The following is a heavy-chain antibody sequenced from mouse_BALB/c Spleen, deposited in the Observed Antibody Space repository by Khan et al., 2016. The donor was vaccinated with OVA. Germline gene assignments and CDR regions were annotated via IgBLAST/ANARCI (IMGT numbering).Heavy chain of an antibody. D-gene: IGHD2-2*01. CDR3: ASGGYGGFAY. J-gene: IGHJ3*01. Sequence: QVQLKQPGADLMKPGASVKISCKAIGYTFSSYWIEWVKQRPGHGLEWIGDILPGGISINYNEKFKGKATFTADTSSNTAYMQLSSLTSEDSAVYRCASGGYGGFAYWGQGSLFTVSA. V-gene: IGHV1-9*01. CDR1: GYTFSSYW. CDR2: ILPGGISI.